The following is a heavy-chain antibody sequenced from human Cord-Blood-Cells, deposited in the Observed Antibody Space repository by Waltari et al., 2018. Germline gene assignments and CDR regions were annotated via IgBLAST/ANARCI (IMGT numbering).Heavy chain of an antibody. V-gene: IGHV4-39*01. CDR1: GGSISSSSYY. Sequence: QLQLQESGPGLVKPSETLSLTCTVSGGSISSSSYYWGWIRQPPGKGLEWIGSIYYSGSTYYTPSLKSRVTISVDTSKNQFSLKLSSVTAADTAVYYCARRDLTGYYNWFDPWGQGTLVTVSS. J-gene: IGHJ5*02. CDR2: IYYSGST. D-gene: IGHD3-9*01. CDR3: ARRDLTGYYNWFDP.